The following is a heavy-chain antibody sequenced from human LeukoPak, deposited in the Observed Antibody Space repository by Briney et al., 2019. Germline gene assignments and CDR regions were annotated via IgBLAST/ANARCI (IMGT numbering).Heavy chain of an antibody. CDR2: INCDSGVT. Sequence: ASVKVSCKASGYTFTDSSIHWVRQAPGQGLEWMGWINCDSGVTKYAEKFQCMVSMTRDTSISTAYMDLSRLTSDDRAIYYCARDGGGTYQDFDYWGQGTLVTVSS. J-gene: IGHJ4*02. CDR1: GYTFTDSS. CDR3: ARDGGGTYQDFDY. D-gene: IGHD1-26*01. V-gene: IGHV1-2*02.